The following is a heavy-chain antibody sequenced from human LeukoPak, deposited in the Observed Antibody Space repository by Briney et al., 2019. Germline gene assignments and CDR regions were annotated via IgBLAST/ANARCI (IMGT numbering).Heavy chain of an antibody. D-gene: IGHD3-16*02. CDR2: INWNGGST. Sequence: PGGSLRLSCAASGFTFDDYGMSWARQAPGKGLEGVSGINWNGGSTGYADSVKGRFTISRDNAKNSLYLQMKSLRAEDTALYYCASGVYDYVWGSYRYAPRDAFDIWGQGTMVTVSS. CDR1: GFTFDDYG. J-gene: IGHJ3*02. CDR3: ASGVYDYVWGSYRYAPRDAFDI. V-gene: IGHV3-20*04.